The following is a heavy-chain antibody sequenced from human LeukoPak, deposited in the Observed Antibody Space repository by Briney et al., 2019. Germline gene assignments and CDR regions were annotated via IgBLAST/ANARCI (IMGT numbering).Heavy chain of an antibody. D-gene: IGHD3-22*01. CDR1: GYSISSGYY. V-gene: IGHV4-38-2*02. Sequence: KSTETLSLTCTVSGYSISSGYYWGWIRQPPGKGLEWIGSIYHSGSTYYNPSLKSRVTISVDTSKNQFSLKLSSVTAADTAVYYCARDPYDSSGPLDYWGQGTLVTVSS. CDR2: IYHSGST. J-gene: IGHJ4*02. CDR3: ARDPYDSSGPLDY.